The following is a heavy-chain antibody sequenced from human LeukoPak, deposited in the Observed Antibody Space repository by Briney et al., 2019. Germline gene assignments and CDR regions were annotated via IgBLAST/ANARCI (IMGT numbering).Heavy chain of an antibody. V-gene: IGHV3-30*03. CDR2: ISSHGSNK. J-gene: IGHJ4*02. D-gene: IGHD6-19*01. CDR1: GFTFNSYR. Sequence: GGSLRLSCAASGFTFNSYRMHWVRQAPGKGLKWVAVISSHGSNKDNADSVKGRFTISRDNSENTLYLQMDSLTTEDTGVYYCAREQGQQWRRFDSWGQGSPVTVSS. CDR3: AREQGQQWRRFDS.